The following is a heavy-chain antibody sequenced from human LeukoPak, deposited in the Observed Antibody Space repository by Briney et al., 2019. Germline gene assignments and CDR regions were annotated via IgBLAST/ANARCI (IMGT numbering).Heavy chain of an antibody. CDR3: ARRRDGYNCFDY. D-gene: IGHD5-24*01. J-gene: IGHJ4*02. Sequence: SETLSLTCTVSGGSISSSSYYWGWIRQPPGKGLEWIGSIHYSGSTYYNPSLKSRVTISVDTSKNQFSLKLSSVTAADTAVYYCARRRDGYNCFDYWGQGTLVTVSS. CDR1: GGSISSSSYY. V-gene: IGHV4-39*01. CDR2: IHYSGST.